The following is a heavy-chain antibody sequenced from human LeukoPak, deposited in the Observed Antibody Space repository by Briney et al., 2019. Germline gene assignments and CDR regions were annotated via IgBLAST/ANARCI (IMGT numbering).Heavy chain of an antibody. CDR3: ARGPAGYN. Sequence: LSLTCTVSGGSISSGDYYWSWIRQAPGKGLEWVSVIYSGGSTDYADSVKGRFTISRDNLKNTLYLQMNSLRAEDTAVYYCARGPAGYNWGQGTLVTFSS. J-gene: IGHJ4*02. CDR1: GGSISSGDYY. D-gene: IGHD1-1*01. V-gene: IGHV3-53*01. CDR2: IYSGGST.